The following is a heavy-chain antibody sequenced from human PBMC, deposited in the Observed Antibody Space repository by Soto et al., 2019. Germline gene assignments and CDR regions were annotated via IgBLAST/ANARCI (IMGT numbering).Heavy chain of an antibody. CDR2: IWYDGSNK. CDR1: GFTFSSYG. Sequence: PGGSLRLSCAASGFTFSSYGMHWVRQAPGKGLEWVAVIWYDGSNKYYADSVKGRFTISRDNSKNTLYLQMNSLRAEDTAVYYCARASEAIYPSPLDYWGQGTLVTVSS. J-gene: IGHJ4*02. V-gene: IGHV3-33*01. D-gene: IGHD3-3*01. CDR3: ARASEAIYPSPLDY.